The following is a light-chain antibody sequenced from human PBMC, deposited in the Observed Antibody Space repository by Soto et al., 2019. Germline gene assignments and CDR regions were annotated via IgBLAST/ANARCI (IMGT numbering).Light chain of an antibody. CDR2: GNS. V-gene: IGLV1-40*01. CDR1: SSNIGAGYD. CDR3: QSYESSLSGGDVV. J-gene: IGLJ2*01. Sequence: QSVLTQPPSVSGAPGQRVTISCTGSSSNIGAGYDVHWYQQLPGTAPKLLIYGNSNRPSGVPDRFSGSKSGTSASLAITGLQAEDEADYYCQSYESSLSGGDVVFGGGTKLTVL.